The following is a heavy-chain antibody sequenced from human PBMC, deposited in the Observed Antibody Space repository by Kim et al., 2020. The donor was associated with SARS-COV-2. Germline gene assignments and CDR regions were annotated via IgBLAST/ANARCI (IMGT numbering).Heavy chain of an antibody. V-gene: IGHV1-69*13. CDR2: IIPIFGTA. Sequence: SVKVSCKASGGTFSSYAISWVRQAPGQGLEWMGGIIPIFGTANYAQKFQGRVTITADESTSTAYMELSSLRSEDTAVYYCARPSHYYDSSGSDGAFDIWGQGKMVTVSS. CDR1: GGTFSSYA. CDR3: ARPSHYYDSSGSDGAFDI. D-gene: IGHD3-22*01. J-gene: IGHJ3*02.